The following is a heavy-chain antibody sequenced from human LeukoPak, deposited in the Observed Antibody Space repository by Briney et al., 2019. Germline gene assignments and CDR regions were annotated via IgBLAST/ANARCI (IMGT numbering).Heavy chain of an antibody. J-gene: IGHJ3*02. Sequence: GASVKVSCKASGYTFTSHGISWVRQAPGQGLEWMGWISTYNGNTNYAQKLQGRVSMTTDTSTSTAYMELRSLRSDDTAVYYCARGGGSGYQHDAFDIWGQGTMVTVSS. CDR3: ARGGGSGYQHDAFDI. D-gene: IGHD3-22*01. CDR2: ISTYNGNT. CDR1: GYTFTSHG. V-gene: IGHV1-18*01.